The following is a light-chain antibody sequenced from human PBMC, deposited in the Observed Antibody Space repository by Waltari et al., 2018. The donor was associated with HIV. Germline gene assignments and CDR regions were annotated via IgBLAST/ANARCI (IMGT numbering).Light chain of an antibody. CDR3: YSTDSSGNHRV. CDR2: VET. J-gene: IGLJ3*02. Sequence: SYELTQPPSVSVSPGQTARIPCSGDALPKKYDSWYQQKSGQAPVLVIYVETKRPSGVPERFSGSSSGTMATLTISGAQVEDEADYYCYSTDSSGNHRVFGGGTKLTVL. V-gene: IGLV3-10*01. CDR1: ALPKKY.